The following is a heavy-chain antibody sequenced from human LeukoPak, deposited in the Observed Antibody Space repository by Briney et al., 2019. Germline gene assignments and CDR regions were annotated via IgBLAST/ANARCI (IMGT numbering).Heavy chain of an antibody. J-gene: IGHJ4*02. V-gene: IGHV3-48*03. Sequence: SGGSLRLSCAASGFTFSNYEMNWVRQAPGKGLEWVSYMGGGGSGTSYADSVKGRFTISRDNAKNSLYLQMNSLRAEDTAVYYCAREYYHDSSGYNYWGQGTLVTVSS. CDR3: AREYYHDSSGYNY. CDR1: GFTFSNYE. D-gene: IGHD3-22*01. CDR2: MGGGGSGT.